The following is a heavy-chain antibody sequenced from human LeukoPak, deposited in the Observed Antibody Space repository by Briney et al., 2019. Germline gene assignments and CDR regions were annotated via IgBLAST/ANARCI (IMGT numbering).Heavy chain of an antibody. CDR2: INPYNGNT. CDR1: GYTFTTYG. D-gene: IGHD1-26*01. J-gene: IGHJ4*02. V-gene: IGHV1-18*01. CDR3: ARGGGRYSVDY. Sequence: ASVKVSCKASGYTFTTYGISWVRQAPGQGLEWMGWINPYNGNTDYGQKFQGRFTMTTDTSTSTAYMELRSLRSDDTAVYYCARGGGRYSVDYWGQGTLVIVSS.